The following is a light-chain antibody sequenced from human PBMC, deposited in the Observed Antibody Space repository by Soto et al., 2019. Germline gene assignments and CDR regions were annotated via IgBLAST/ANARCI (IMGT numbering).Light chain of an antibody. CDR3: QQDGSLSWT. V-gene: IGKV3-20*01. Sequence: EIVLSNSPGTLSLSPGEGATLSCRASQNVDSNYLAWYQQKPGQAPRIIIFGASGRATGIPDRFSGSGSGTDFTLTISRLEPEDFAVYYCQQDGSLSWTFGQGTKVDIK. J-gene: IGKJ1*01. CDR2: GAS. CDR1: QNVDSNY.